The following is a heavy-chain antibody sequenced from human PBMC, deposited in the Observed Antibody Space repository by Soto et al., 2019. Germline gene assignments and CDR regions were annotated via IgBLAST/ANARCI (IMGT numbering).Heavy chain of an antibody. CDR2: IYTSGST. V-gene: IGHV4-4*07. D-gene: IGHD2-8*01. CDR3: AGQSHCSKGVYMNGLDP. Sequence: SETLSLTCTVSGGSISSYYWSWIRQPAGKVRGLIGRIYTSGSTNYNPSLKSRVTMSVDTAKNQFSLKLSSVTAADTAVYYCAGQSHCSKGVYMNGLDPWGQGTLVHVSS. CDR1: GGSISSYY. J-gene: IGHJ5*01.